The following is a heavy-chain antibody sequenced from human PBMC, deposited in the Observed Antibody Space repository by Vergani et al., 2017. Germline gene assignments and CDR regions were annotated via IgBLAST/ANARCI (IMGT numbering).Heavy chain of an antibody. J-gene: IGHJ5*02. Sequence: EVQLVESGGGLIQPGGSLRLSCAASGFTVSSNYMSWVRKAPGKGLEWVSVIYSGGSTYYADSVKGRFTISRDNSKNTLYLQMNSLRAEDTAVYYCARGPGGAFYDFWSGVANWFDPWGQGTLVTVSS. CDR2: IYSGGST. CDR1: GFTVSSNY. V-gene: IGHV3-53*01. D-gene: IGHD3-3*01. CDR3: ARGPGGAFYDFWSGVANWFDP.